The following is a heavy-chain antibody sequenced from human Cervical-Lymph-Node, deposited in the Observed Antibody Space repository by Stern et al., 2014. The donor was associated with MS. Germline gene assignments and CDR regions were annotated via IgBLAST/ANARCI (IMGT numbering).Heavy chain of an antibody. CDR3: ARDHDFWSYGMDV. CDR1: GGSISSGSYY. Sequence: VQLVESGPGLVKPSQTLSLTCTVSGGSISSGSYYWSWIRQPAGKGLEWIGRIYTSGSTNYNPSLKSRVTISVDTSKHQFSLKLSSVTAADTAVYYCARDHDFWSYGMDVWGQGTTVTVSS. V-gene: IGHV4-61*02. J-gene: IGHJ6*02. CDR2: IYTSGST. D-gene: IGHD3-3*01.